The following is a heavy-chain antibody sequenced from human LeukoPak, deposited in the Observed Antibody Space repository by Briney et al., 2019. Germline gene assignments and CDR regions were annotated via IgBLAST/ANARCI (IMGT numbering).Heavy chain of an antibody. CDR2: INTDGRST. CDR3: ARDRSIAAAVNWFDP. J-gene: IGHJ5*02. D-gene: IGHD6-13*01. CDR1: GFTFSSYW. Sequence: GGSLRLSCAASGFTFSSYWMHWVRQAPGKGLVWVSRINTDGRSTSYGDSVKGLFTISRDNAKNTVYLKMNSLRAEDTAVYYCARDRSIAAAVNWFDPWGQGTLVTVSS. V-gene: IGHV3-74*01.